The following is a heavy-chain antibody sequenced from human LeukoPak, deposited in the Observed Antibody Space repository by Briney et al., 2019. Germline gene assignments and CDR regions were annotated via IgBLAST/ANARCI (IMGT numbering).Heavy chain of an antibody. D-gene: IGHD3-9*01. CDR2: IYPGDSDT. V-gene: IGHV5-51*01. J-gene: IGHJ3*02. CDR3: AGAYYDILTGPYAFDI. CDR1: GYSFTSYW. Sequence: GESLKISCKGSGYSFTSYWIGWVRQMPGKGLEWMGIIYPGDSDTRYSPSFQGQVTISADKSISTAYLQWSSLKASDTAMYYCAGAYYDILTGPYAFDIWGQGTMVTVSS.